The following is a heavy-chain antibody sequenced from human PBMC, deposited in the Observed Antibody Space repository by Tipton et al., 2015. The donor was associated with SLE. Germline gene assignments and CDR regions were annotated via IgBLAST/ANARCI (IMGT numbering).Heavy chain of an antibody. CDR1: GGSISSYY. Sequence: TLSLTCTVSGGSISSYYWSWIRQPPGRGLEWIGYISYSGSPNYNPSLKSRVTISVDTSKNQFSLKLSSVTAADTAVYYCARDDLRGFDYWGQGTLVTVSS. J-gene: IGHJ4*02. CDR2: ISYSGSP. CDR3: ARDDLRGFDY. D-gene: IGHD3/OR15-3a*01. V-gene: IGHV4-59*12.